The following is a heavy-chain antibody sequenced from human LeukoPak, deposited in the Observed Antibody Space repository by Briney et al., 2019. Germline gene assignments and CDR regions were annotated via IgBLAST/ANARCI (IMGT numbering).Heavy chain of an antibody. CDR1: GYTFTGYY. D-gene: IGHD3-22*01. CDR3: ARRHYYDSSGYDY. Sequence: ASVKVSCKASGYTFTGYYMHWVRQAPGQGLEWMGWINPNSGGTNYAQKSQGRVTMTRDTSISTAYMEQNRLRSDDTAVYYCARRHYYDSSGYDYWGQGTLVTVSS. V-gene: IGHV1-2*02. J-gene: IGHJ4*02. CDR2: INPNSGGT.